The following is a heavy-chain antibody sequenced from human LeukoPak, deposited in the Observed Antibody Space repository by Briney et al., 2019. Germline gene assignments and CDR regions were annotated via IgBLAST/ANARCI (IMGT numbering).Heavy chain of an antibody. Sequence: SETLSLTCTVSGDSISSSSYYWGWIRQPPGKGLEWIGSIHYSGTTYYNPSLKSRVTISVDTSKNHFSLKLSSVTAADTAVYYCVSTRSTVTTYDAFDIWGQGTVVTVSS. CDR3: VSTRSTVTTYDAFDI. D-gene: IGHD4-17*01. CDR2: IHYSGTT. V-gene: IGHV4-39*02. J-gene: IGHJ3*02. CDR1: GDSISSSSYY.